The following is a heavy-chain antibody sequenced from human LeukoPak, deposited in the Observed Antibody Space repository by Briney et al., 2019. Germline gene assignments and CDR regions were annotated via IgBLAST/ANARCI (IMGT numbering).Heavy chain of an antibody. V-gene: IGHV1-46*01. CDR3: AREYYYDSSGSRLVYFDY. Sequence: ASVKVSCKASGYTFTSYYMHWVRQAPGQGLEWMGIINPSGGSTSYAQKFQGRVTTTRDMSTSTVYMELSSLRSEDTAVYYCAREYYYDSSGSRLVYFDYWGQGTLVTVSS. CDR1: GYTFTSYY. D-gene: IGHD3-22*01. J-gene: IGHJ4*02. CDR2: INPSGGST.